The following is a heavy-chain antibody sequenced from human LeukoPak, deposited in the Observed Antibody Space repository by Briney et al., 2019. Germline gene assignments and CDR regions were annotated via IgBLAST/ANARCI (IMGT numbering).Heavy chain of an antibody. J-gene: IGHJ6*03. D-gene: IGHD6-13*01. V-gene: IGHV1-69*05. CDR3: ARDMGSSWSTLTYYYYYMDV. Sequence: ASVKVSCKSSGGTFSSYAISWVRQAPGQGLEWMGGIIPIFGTANYAQKFQGRVTITTDEYASTAYMELSSLRSDDTAVYYCARDMGSSWSTLTYYYYYMDVWGKGTTVTVSS. CDR1: GGTFSSYA. CDR2: IIPIFGTA.